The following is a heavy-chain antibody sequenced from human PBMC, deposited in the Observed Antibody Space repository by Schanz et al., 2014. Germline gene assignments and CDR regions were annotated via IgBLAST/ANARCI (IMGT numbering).Heavy chain of an antibody. V-gene: IGHV4-61*02. CDR1: GGSISSGVHY. CDR3: ARGGYGSGSYREFDY. CDR2: IYISGST. D-gene: IGHD3-10*01. Sequence: QVLLQESGPVLVKPSETLSLTCTVSGGSISSGVHYWSWVRQPAGRGLEWIGRIYISGSTRFNPSLKSRVPMSQDTSKNQVSLPLRSVPAADTAVYYCARGGYGSGSYREFDYWGQGTLVTVSS. J-gene: IGHJ4*02.